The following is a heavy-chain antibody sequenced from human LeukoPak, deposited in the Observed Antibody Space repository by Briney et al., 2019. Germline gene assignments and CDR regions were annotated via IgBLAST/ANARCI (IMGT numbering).Heavy chain of an antibody. CDR1: GFTFSNAW. V-gene: IGHV3-15*01. CDR3: TLSYYDFWSGYYGRFNFDY. CDR2: IKSKTDGGTT. J-gene: IGHJ4*02. D-gene: IGHD3-3*01. Sequence: GGSLRLSCAASGFTFSNAWMSWVRQAPGKGLEWVGRIKSKTDGGTTDYAAPVKGRFTTSRDDSKNTLYLQMNSLKTEDTAVYYCTLSYYDFWSGYYGRFNFDYWGQGTLVTVSS.